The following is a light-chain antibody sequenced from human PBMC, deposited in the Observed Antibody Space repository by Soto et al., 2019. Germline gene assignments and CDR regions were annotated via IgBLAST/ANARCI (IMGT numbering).Light chain of an antibody. Sequence: QSVLTQPASVSGSPGQSITISCTGTSSDIGGYNLVSWYQQHPGKAPKLVIYEGTKRPSGVSIRFSGSKSGNTASLAISGLQAEDEADYYCCSYSDSSTNWVFGGGTKVTVL. CDR1: SSDIGGYNL. J-gene: IGLJ3*02. V-gene: IGLV2-23*01. CDR3: CSYSDSSTNWV. CDR2: EGT.